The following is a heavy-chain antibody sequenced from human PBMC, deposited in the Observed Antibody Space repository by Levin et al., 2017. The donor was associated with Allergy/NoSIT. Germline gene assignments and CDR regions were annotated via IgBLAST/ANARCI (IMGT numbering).Heavy chain of an antibody. V-gene: IGHV4-34*01. CDR1: GGSFSGYY. Sequence: ESLKISCAVYGGSFSGYYWSWIRQPPGKGLEWIGEINHSGSTNYNPSLKSRVTISVDTSKNQFSLKLSSVTAADTAVYYCARVTLRGWYFDLWGRGTLVTVSS. D-gene: IGHD3-10*01. CDR2: INHSGST. CDR3: ARVTLRGWYFDL. J-gene: IGHJ2*01.